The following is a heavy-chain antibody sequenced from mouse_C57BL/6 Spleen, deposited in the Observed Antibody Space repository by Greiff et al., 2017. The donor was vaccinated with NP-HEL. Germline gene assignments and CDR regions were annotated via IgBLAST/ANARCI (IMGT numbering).Heavy chain of an antibody. D-gene: IGHD1-1*01. CDR3: ASNYGSSYWYFDV. CDR1: GYTFTSYW. J-gene: IGHJ1*03. V-gene: IGHV1-7*01. Sequence: VKLVESGAELAKPGASVKLSCKASGYTFTSYWMHWVKQRPGQGLEWIGYINPSSGYTKYNQKFKDKATLTADKSSSTAYMQLSSLTYEDSAVYYCASNYGSSYWYFDVWGTGTTVTVSS. CDR2: INPSSGYT.